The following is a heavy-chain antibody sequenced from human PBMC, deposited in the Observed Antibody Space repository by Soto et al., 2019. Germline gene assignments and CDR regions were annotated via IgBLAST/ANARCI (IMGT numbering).Heavy chain of an antibody. V-gene: IGHV3-23*01. J-gene: IGHJ4*02. CDR3: AKDYRQGTTVTTFDY. CDR2: NSASGGST. D-gene: IGHD4-17*01. Sequence: GGSLRLSCAASGFTFRSYAMSWVRQAPGKGLEWVSTNSASGGSTYYADSVKGRFTISRDNSKNTLYLQMNSLRAEDTAIYYCAKDYRQGTTVTTFDYWGQGTLVTVSS. CDR1: GFTFRSYA.